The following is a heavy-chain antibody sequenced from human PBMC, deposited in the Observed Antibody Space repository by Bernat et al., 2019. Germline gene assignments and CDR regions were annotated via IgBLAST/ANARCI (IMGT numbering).Heavy chain of an antibody. V-gene: IGHV4-39*01. CDR1: GGSISSSSYY. Sequence: QVQLQESGPGLVKPSETLSLTCTVSGGSISSSSYYWGWIRQPPGKGLEWIGSIYYSGSTYYNPSLKSRVTISVDTSKNQFSLKLSSVTAADTAVYYCARRGAIVGAPGAFDIWGQGTMVTVSS. D-gene: IGHD1-26*01. J-gene: IGHJ3*02. CDR2: IYYSGST. CDR3: ARRGAIVGAPGAFDI.